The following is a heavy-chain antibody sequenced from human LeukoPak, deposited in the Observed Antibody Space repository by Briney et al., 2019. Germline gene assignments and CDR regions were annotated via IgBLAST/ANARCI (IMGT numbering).Heavy chain of an antibody. J-gene: IGHJ4*02. D-gene: IGHD1-26*01. V-gene: IGHV3-23*01. CDR2: ISGSGGST. CDR1: GFTFSSYA. Sequence: VGSLRLSCAASGFTFSSYAMSWVRQAPGKGLEWVSAISGSGGSTYYADSVKGRFTISRDNAKNSLYLQMNSLRAEDTAVYYCARARSGSISDYWGQGTLVTVSS. CDR3: ARARSGSISDY.